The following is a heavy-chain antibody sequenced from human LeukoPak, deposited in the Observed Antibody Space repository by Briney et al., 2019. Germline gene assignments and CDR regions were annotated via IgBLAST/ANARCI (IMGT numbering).Heavy chain of an antibody. CDR3: ATLTVASPFDY. V-gene: IGHV3-48*03. CDR2: ISPTGSTM. J-gene: IGHJ4*02. Sequence: PGGSLRLSCAASGFTFSSYEMNWVRQAPGKGLEWVSYISPTGSTMYYADSVKGRFTISRDNAKNSLYLQMNSLRAEDTAVYYCATLTVASPFDYWGQGALVTVSS. D-gene: IGHD5-12*01. CDR1: GFTFSSYE.